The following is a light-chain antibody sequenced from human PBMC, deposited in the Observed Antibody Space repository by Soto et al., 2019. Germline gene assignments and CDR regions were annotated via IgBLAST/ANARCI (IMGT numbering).Light chain of an antibody. CDR2: DAS. J-gene: IGKJ5*01. CDR3: QQYDTLIT. CDR1: QDISNY. Sequence: DIQMTQSPSSLSASVGDRVTITCQASQDISNYLNWYQQKPGKAPKLLIYDASNLETGVPPRFSGSGSGTDFTFTISSLQPEDIATYYCQQYDTLITFGQGTRLEIK. V-gene: IGKV1-33*01.